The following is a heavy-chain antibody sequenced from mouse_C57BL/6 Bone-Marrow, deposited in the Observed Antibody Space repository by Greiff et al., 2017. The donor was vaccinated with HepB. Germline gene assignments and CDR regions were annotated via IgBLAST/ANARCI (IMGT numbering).Heavy chain of an antibody. J-gene: IGHJ2*01. V-gene: IGHV3-6*01. CDR3: ARVGWYLDY. CDR2: ISYDGSN. CDR1: GYSITSGYY. Sequence: ESGPGLVKPSQSLSLTCSVTGYSITSGYYWNWIRQFPGNKLEWMGYISYDGSNNYNPSLKNRISITRDTSKNQFFLKLNSVTTEDTATYYGARVGWYLDYWGQGTTLTVSS. D-gene: IGHD2-1*01.